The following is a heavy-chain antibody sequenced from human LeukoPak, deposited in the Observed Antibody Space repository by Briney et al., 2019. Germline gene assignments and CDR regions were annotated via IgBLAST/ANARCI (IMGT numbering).Heavy chain of an antibody. V-gene: IGHV3-7*01. J-gene: IGHJ4*02. Sequence: GGSLRLSCVASGFTFSSYWMTWVRQAPGKGLEWVANIKTDGSQIYYVDSVKGRFTISRDNAKNSLYLQMNSLRAEDTAVYYCAREHIVVATTILWYFDYWGQGTLVTVSS. CDR1: GFTFSSYW. CDR3: AREHIVVATTILWYFDY. D-gene: IGHD2-21*02. CDR2: IKTDGSQI.